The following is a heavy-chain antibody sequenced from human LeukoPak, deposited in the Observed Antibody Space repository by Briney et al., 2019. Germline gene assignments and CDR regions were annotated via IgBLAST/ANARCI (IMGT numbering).Heavy chain of an antibody. CDR3: ARGPDSYGYPYYFDY. CDR2: IIPIFGTA. V-gene: IGHV1-69*13. Sequence: GASVKVSCKASGGTFISYAISWVQQAPGQGLEWMGGIIPIFGTANYAQKFQGRVTITADESTSTAYMELSSLRSEDTAVYYCARGPDSYGYPYYFDYWGQGTLVTVSS. J-gene: IGHJ4*02. CDR1: GGTFISYA. D-gene: IGHD5-18*01.